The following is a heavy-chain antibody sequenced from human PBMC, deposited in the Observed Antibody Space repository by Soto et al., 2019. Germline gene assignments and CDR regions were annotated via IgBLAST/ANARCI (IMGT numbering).Heavy chain of an antibody. V-gene: IGHV3-9*01. D-gene: IGHD2-2*01. J-gene: IGHJ4*02. CDR1: GFTFDDYA. CDR3: AKGGQLLTEGGGY. Sequence: EVQLVESGGGLVQPGRSLRLSCAASGFTFDDYAMHWVRQAPGKGLGWVSGISWNSGSIGYADSVKGRFTISRDNAKNSLYLQMNSLRAEDTALYYCAKGGQLLTEGGGYWGQGTLVIVSS. CDR2: ISWNSGSI.